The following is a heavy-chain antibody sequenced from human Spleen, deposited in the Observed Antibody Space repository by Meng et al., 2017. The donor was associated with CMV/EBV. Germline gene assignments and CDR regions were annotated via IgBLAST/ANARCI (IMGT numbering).Heavy chain of an antibody. CDR3: ARGGANYNFLTGYYIKTTRSFDY. Sequence: SETLSLTCTVSGSSVSSGGYYWSWIRQPPGKGLEWIGYIYNSGSTNYNAFLRSRVTISLDTSKNQFSLELSSVTAADTAVYYCARGGANYNFLTGYYIKTTRSFDYWGQGTLVTVSS. J-gene: IGHJ4*02. CDR1: GSSVSSGGYY. V-gene: IGHV4-61*08. CDR2: IYNSGST. D-gene: IGHD3-9*01.